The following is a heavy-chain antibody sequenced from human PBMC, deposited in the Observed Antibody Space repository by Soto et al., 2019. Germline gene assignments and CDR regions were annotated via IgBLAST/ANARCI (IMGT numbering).Heavy chain of an antibody. CDR2: IIPIFGTA. V-gene: IGHV1-69*13. D-gene: IGHD3-3*01. J-gene: IGHJ6*02. Sequence: SVKVSCKASGGTFSSYAISWVRQAPGQGLEWMGGIIPIFGTANYAQKFQGRVTITADESTSTAYMELSSLRSEDTAVYYCARGRRYYDFWSGYYRDYYYYGMDVWGQGTTVTVSS. CDR1: GGTFSSYA. CDR3: ARGRRYYDFWSGYYRDYYYYGMDV.